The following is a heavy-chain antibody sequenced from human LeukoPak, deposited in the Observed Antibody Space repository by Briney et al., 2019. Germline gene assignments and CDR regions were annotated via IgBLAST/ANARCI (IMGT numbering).Heavy chain of an antibody. CDR3: TGVSLGANGDY. J-gene: IGHJ4*02. D-gene: IGHD1-26*01. CDR1: GFTFSNNW. Sequence: GGSLRLSCAAFGFTFSNNWMNWVRQAPGKGLEWVANIKPDGSDKYYVDSVKGRFTISRDNAKNSLFLQMNSLRVEDTAVYYCTGVSLGANGDYWGQGTLVTVSS. V-gene: IGHV3-7*03. CDR2: IKPDGSDK.